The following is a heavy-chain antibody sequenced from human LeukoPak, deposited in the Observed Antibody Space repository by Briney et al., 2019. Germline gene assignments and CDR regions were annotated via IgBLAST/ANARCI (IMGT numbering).Heavy chain of an antibody. CDR3: AKHTGIQLWALIDY. Sequence: GGSLRLPCAASGFTFSNYAMSWVRQAPGKGLEWVSTISAGGDSTYIAESVKGRFTISGDNSKNTLYLQMNSLRAGDTAVYYCAKHTGIQLWALIDYWGQGTLVTVSS. J-gene: IGHJ4*02. CDR2: ISAGGDST. CDR1: GFTFSNYA. V-gene: IGHV3-23*01. D-gene: IGHD5-18*01.